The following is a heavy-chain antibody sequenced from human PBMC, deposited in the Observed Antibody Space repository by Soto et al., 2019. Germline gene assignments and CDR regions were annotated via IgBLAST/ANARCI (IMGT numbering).Heavy chain of an antibody. CDR1: GGTFSSYA. CDR3: AIFSLRYIAAPTGFDP. Sequence: SVKVSCKASGGTFSSYAISWVRQAPGQGLEWMGGIIPIFGTANYAQKFQGRVTITADKSTSTAYMELSSLRSEDTAVYYCAIFSLRYIAAPTGFDPWGQGTLVTVSA. V-gene: IGHV1-69*06. J-gene: IGHJ5*02. CDR2: IIPIFGTA. D-gene: IGHD6-6*01.